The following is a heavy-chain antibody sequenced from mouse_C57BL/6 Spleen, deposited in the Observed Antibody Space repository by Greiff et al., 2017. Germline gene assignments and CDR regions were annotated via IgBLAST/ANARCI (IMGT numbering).Heavy chain of an antibody. CDR3: ATRGSSDWYFDV. Sequence: EVKLQESGPGLVKPSQSLSLTCSVTGYSITSGYYWNWIRQFPGNKLEWMGYISYDGSTNYNPSPKNRISITRDTSKNQFFLKLNSVTTEDTATYYCATRGSSDWYFDVWGTGTTVTVSS. D-gene: IGHD1-1*01. CDR1: GYSITSGYY. CDR2: ISYDGST. J-gene: IGHJ1*03. V-gene: IGHV3-6*01.